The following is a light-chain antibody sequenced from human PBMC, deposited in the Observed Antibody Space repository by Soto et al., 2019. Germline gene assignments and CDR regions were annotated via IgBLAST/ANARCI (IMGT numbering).Light chain of an antibody. Sequence: DIVMTQSPDSLAVSLGERATINCKSSQSVLYSSNNKNYLAWYQQKPGQPPKLLIYWASTRESGVPDRFSGSGSGTDSTLTISSLQAEDFATYYCQQSYSTPWTFGQGTKVDIK. CDR1: QSVLYSSNNKNY. CDR2: WAS. J-gene: IGKJ1*01. CDR3: QQSYSTPWT. V-gene: IGKV4-1*01.